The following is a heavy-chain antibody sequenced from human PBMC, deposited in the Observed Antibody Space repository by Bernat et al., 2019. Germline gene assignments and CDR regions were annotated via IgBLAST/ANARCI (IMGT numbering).Heavy chain of an antibody. Sequence: QLQLQESGPGLVKPSETLSLTCSVSGGSISSSRHFWGWIRQPPGKGLEWIGTIYYSGNTYYNPSLKSRIIISVDTSKNQFSLKLNSVTAADTAVYYCTRQWKWGTFDYWGQGTLVTVSS. CDR1: GGSISSSRHF. CDR3: TRQWKWGTFDY. V-gene: IGHV4-39*01. D-gene: IGHD3-16*01. CDR2: IYYSGNT. J-gene: IGHJ4*02.